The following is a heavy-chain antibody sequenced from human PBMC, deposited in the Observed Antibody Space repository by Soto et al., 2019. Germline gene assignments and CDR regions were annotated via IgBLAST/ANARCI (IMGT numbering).Heavy chain of an antibody. J-gene: IGHJ5*02. V-gene: IGHV4-30-2*01. CDR3: ARGLHPRITMVRGVIGWFDP. CDR1: GGSISSGGYS. Sequence: PSETLSLTCAVSGGSISSGGYSWSWIRQPPGKGLEWIGYIYHSGSTYYNPSLKSRVTISVDRSKNQFSLKLSSVTAADTAVYYCARGLHPRITMVRGVIGWFDPWGQGTLVTVS. D-gene: IGHD3-10*01. CDR2: IYHSGST.